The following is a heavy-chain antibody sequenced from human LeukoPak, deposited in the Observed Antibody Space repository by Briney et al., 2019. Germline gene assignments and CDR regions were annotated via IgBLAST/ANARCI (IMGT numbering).Heavy chain of an antibody. CDR2: IYYSGNT. CDR1: GGSISSYY. J-gene: IGHJ3*02. Sequence: PSETLSLTCTVSGGSISSYYWSWIRQPPGKGLEWIGYIYYSGNTNYNPSLKSRVTISVDTSKNQFSLKLSSVTAADTAVYYCARAASEDAFDIWGQGTMVTVSS. V-gene: IGHV4-59*01. CDR3: ARAASEDAFDI.